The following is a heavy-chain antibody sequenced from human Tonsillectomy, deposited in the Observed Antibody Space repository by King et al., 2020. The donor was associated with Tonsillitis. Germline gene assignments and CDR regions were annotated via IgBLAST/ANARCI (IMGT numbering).Heavy chain of an antibody. J-gene: IGHJ6*02. Sequence: QLVQSGAEVKKPGSSVKVSCKASGGTFSSYAISWVRQAPGQGLEWMGGIIPIFGTANYAQKFQGRVTITADESTSTAYMELSSLRSEDTAVYYCARDQAYYSNYMEVGAVGMDVWGQGTTVTVSS. CDR3: ARDQAYYSNYMEVGAVGMDV. V-gene: IGHV1-69*12. CDR2: IIPIFGTA. D-gene: IGHD4-11*01. CDR1: GGTFSSYA.